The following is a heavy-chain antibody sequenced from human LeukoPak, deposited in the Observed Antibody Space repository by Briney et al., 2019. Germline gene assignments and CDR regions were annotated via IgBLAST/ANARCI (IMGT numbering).Heavy chain of an antibody. CDR2: IIPIFGTA. CDR1: GGTFSSYA. J-gene: IGHJ3*02. D-gene: IGHD2-2*01. V-gene: IGHV1-69*13. CDR3: ARDSTSFNDAFDI. Sequence: SVKVSCKASGGTFSSYAISWVRQAPGQGLEWMGGIIPIFGTANYAQKFQGRVTITADESTSTAYMELSSLRFEDTAVYYCARDSTSFNDAFDIWGQGTMVTVSS.